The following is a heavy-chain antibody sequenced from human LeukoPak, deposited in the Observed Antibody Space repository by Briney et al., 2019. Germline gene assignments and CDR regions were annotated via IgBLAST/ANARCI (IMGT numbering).Heavy chain of an antibody. Sequence: GGSLRLSCAASGFTFSSYGMHWVRQAPGKGLEWVAVISYDGSNKYCADSVKGRFTISRDNSKNTLYLQMNSLRAEDTAVYYCAKTPLAAAGTQQIRTFDYWGQGTLVTVSS. CDR2: ISYDGSNK. D-gene: IGHD6-13*01. V-gene: IGHV3-30*18. CDR1: GFTFSSYG. J-gene: IGHJ4*02. CDR3: AKTPLAAAGTQQIRTFDY.